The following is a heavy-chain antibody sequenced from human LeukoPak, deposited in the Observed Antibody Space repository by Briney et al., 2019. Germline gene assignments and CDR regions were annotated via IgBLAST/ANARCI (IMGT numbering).Heavy chain of an antibody. CDR3: AKPPENVVGTSPFYFDS. Sequence: PGGSLRLSCAASGFTFKNSAMNWVRQAPGKGPEWVAVIRSSGRTTDYADSVKGRFTISRDNSNNTLFLQMIRLRAEDTAVYYCAKPPENVVGTSPFYFDSWGQETLVTVSS. CDR1: GFTFKNSA. V-gene: IGHV3-23*01. D-gene: IGHD1-26*01. J-gene: IGHJ4*02. CDR2: IRSSGRTT.